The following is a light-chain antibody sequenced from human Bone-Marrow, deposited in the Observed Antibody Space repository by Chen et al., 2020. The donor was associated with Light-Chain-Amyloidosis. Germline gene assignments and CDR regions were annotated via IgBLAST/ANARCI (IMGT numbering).Light chain of an antibody. V-gene: IGLV2-14*01. J-gene: IGLJ1*01. Sequence: QSALTQPASVSGSPGQSITISCTGTSSDVGGDNHVSWYQQHPDKAPKLMIYEDTNRPSWVPDRLSGSKSDNTASLPIAGLQTEDETDYFCSSYTITNSLVFGSGTRVTVL. CDR3: SSYTITNSLV. CDR2: EDT. CDR1: SSDVGGDNH.